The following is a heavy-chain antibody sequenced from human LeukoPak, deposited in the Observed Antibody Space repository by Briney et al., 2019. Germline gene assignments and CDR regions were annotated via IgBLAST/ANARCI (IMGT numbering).Heavy chain of an antibody. CDR1: GYTFTGYY. V-gene: IGHV1-2*02. Sequence: ASVEVSCKASGYTFTGYYIHWVRQAPGQGLEWMGWINPNNGGTNYAQNFQDGVTITRDTSISTAYMELSGLKSDDTAVYYCARGVTIFGVTISNDFDYWGQGTLVTVSS. J-gene: IGHJ4*02. CDR3: ARGVTIFGVTISNDFDY. D-gene: IGHD3-3*01. CDR2: INPNNGGT.